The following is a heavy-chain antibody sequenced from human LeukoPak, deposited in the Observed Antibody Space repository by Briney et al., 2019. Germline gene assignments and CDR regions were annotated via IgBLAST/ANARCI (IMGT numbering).Heavy chain of an antibody. CDR1: GGSISSGGYY. CDR2: IYYSGST. Sequence: SQTLSLTCTVSGGSISSGGYYWSWLRQHPGKGLEWIGYIYYSGSTYYNPSLKSRVTISVDTSKNQFSLKLSSVTAADTAVYYCARVPSMRYCSGGSCYNNWFDPWGQGTLVTVSS. D-gene: IGHD2-15*01. J-gene: IGHJ5*02. V-gene: IGHV4-31*03. CDR3: ARVPSMRYCSGGSCYNNWFDP.